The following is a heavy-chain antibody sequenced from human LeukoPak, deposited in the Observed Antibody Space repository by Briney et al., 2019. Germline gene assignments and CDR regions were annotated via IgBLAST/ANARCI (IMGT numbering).Heavy chain of an antibody. CDR2: IYSDGST. V-gene: IGHV3-66*01. J-gene: IGHJ2*01. CDR1: RFTVSSNH. CDR3: ARRYQVSWYFDL. D-gene: IGHD2-15*01. Sequence: GGSLRLSCAASRFTVSSNHMNWVRQAPGKGLEWVSVIYSDGSTQYADSVKGRFTITRDNYKNTLYPQMNSLRDEDTAMYYCARRYQVSWYFDLWGRGTLVTVSS.